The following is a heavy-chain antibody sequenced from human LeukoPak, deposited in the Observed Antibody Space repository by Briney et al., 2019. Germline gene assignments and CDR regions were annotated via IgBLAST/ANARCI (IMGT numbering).Heavy chain of an antibody. CDR3: ARVNGYDLNFDY. Sequence: ASAKVSCKASGYTFTGYYMHWVRQAPGQGLEWMGWINPNSGGTNYAQKFQGRVTMTRDTSISTAYMELSRLRSDDTAVYYCARVNGYDLNFDYWGQGTLVTVSS. CDR1: GYTFTGYY. D-gene: IGHD5-12*01. CDR2: INPNSGGT. V-gene: IGHV1-2*02. J-gene: IGHJ4*02.